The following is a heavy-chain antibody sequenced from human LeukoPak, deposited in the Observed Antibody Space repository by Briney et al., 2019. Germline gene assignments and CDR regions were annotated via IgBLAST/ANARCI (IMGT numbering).Heavy chain of an antibody. CDR2: IKTKTDGGTT. CDR3: TAYDFWSGYGPLDH. V-gene: IGHV3-15*01. CDR1: GFTFSTAR. D-gene: IGHD3-3*01. J-gene: IGHJ4*02. Sequence: GGSLRLSCAASGFTFSTARMSWVRQAPGKGLEWIGRIKTKTDGGTTDYAAPVKGRFTISRDDSKNTLYLQMNSLKTEDTAVYYCTAYDFWSGYGPLDHWGQGTLVTVSS.